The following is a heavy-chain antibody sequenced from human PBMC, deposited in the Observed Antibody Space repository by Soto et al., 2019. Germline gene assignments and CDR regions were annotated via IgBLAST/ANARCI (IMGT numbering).Heavy chain of an antibody. V-gene: IGHV1-3*01. CDR2: INAGNGNT. J-gene: IGHJ4*02. D-gene: IGHD2-15*01. Sequence: ASVKVSCKASGYTFTSYAIHWVRQAPGQRLEWMGWINAGNGNTKYSQKFQDRVTITRDTSASTAYMELSSLRSDDTAVYYCARKRCSGGSCYFDYWGQGTLVTVS. CDR3: ARKRCSGGSCYFDY. CDR1: GYTFTSYA.